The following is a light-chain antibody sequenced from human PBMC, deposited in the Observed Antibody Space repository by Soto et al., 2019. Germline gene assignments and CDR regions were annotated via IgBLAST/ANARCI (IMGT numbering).Light chain of an antibody. CDR2: EVS. V-gene: IGLV2-14*02. CDR3: TSYTGRSTIVV. CDR1: SSDIGSYNL. J-gene: IGLJ2*01. Sequence: QSALTQPASVSGSPGQSISISCTGTSSDIGSYNLVSWYQQHPGKVPKLIIYEVSNRPSGVSYRFSGSKSANTASLTISGLQAEDEADYYCTSYTGRSTIVVFGGGTQLTVL.